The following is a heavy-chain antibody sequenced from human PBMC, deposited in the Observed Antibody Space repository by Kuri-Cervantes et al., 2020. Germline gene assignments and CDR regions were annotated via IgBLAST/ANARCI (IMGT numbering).Heavy chain of an antibody. Sequence: ASVKVSCKASGFTFTTYDINWLRQATGQGLEWMGWISAYNGNTNYAQKLQGRVTMTTDTSTSTAYMELRSLRSDDTAVYYCARDLFPTAMVTGLDYWGQGTLVTVSS. CDR3: ARDLFPTAMVTGLDY. CDR2: ISAYNGNT. V-gene: IGHV1-18*01. CDR1: GFTFTTYD. J-gene: IGHJ4*02. D-gene: IGHD5-18*01.